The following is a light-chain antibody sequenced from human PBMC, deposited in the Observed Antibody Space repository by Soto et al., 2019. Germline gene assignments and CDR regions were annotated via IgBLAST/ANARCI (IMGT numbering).Light chain of an antibody. J-gene: IGLJ3*02. CDR1: SSNIGTNS. CDR3: AAWDDSVDGVV. Sequence: QSVLTQPPSASGTPGQRVTISCSGSSSNIGTNSVNWYQQLPGTAPKLLIYNINQRPSGVPDRFSGSKSVTSASLAISGLQSEDEAEYYCAAWDDSVDGVVFGGGTKVTVL. V-gene: IGLV1-44*01. CDR2: NIN.